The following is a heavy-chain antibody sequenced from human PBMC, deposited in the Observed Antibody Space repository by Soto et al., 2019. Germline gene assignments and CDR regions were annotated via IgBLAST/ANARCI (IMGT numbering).Heavy chain of an antibody. CDR1: GFTFSNYW. CDR3: ARGDCVGGTCYSLAGSLYYYMDV. V-gene: IGHV3-74*01. J-gene: IGHJ6*03. CDR2: INNDGSVS. D-gene: IGHD2-15*01. Sequence: EVQLVESGGGLVQPGGSLRLSCVASGFTFSNYWMYWVRQAPGEGLVWVSRINNDGSVSCYADSVKGRITISRDNVKNTLYLKMDGLRAEDTAVYYCARGDCVGGTCYSLAGSLYYYMDVWGKGTTVTVFS.